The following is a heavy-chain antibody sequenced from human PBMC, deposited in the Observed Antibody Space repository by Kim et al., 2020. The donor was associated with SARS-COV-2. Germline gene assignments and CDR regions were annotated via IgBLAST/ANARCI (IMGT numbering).Heavy chain of an antibody. CDR2: MRSRRNGATA. CDR1: GFSFSDYA. Sequence: GGSLRLSCAASGFSFSDYAMNWVRQAPGKGLEWVSFMRSRRNGATAEYAASVRGRFTISRDDSTNTVYLQMDSLKSEDTAMYYCTRVFNRGSYFAHWGQGTLVTFSS. V-gene: IGHV3-49*04. CDR3: TRVFNRGSYFAH. J-gene: IGHJ4*02.